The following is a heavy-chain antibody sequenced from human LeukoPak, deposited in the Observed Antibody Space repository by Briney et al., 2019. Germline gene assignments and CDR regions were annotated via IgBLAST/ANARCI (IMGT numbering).Heavy chain of an antibody. V-gene: IGHV3-7*01. CDR3: ARSDGVTGIKTYYYYYMDV. CDR2: IRQDGSEK. D-gene: IGHD1-1*01. Sequence: GGSLRLSCAASGFTVSSNYMSWVRPAPGKGLEWVANIRQDGSEKYYADSVKSRFTISRDNAKNSLYLQMNSLRAEDTAVFYCARSDGVTGIKTYYYYYMDVWGKGTTVTVSS. CDR1: GFTVSSNY. J-gene: IGHJ6*03.